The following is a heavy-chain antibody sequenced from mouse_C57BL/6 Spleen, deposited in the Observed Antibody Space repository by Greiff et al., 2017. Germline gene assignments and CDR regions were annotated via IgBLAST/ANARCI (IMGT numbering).Heavy chain of an antibody. CDR2: IHPNSGST. Sequence: QVQLQQPGAELVKPGASVKLSCKASGYTFTSYWMHWVKQRPGQGLAWIGMIHPNSGSTNYNEKFKSKATLTVDKSSSTAYMQLSSLTSEDSAVYYCTLAYSNSLAYWGQGTLVTVSA. V-gene: IGHV1-64*01. CDR3: TLAYSNSLAY. CDR1: GYTFTSYW. J-gene: IGHJ3*01. D-gene: IGHD2-5*01.